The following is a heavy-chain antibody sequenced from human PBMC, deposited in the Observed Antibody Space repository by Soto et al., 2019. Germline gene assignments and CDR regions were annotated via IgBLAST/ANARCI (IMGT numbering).Heavy chain of an antibody. CDR1: GFTFSDYY. J-gene: IGHJ4*02. V-gene: IGHV3-11*06. D-gene: IGHD5-12*01. CDR3: ASTLVAPGY. CDR2: ISSSSSYT. Sequence: QVQLVESGGGLVKPGGSLRLSCAASGFTFSDYYMSWIRQAPGKGLEWVSSISSSSSYTNYAASVKGRFTISRDNAKNSLYLQMNSRRADDTAVYYCASTLVAPGYWGQGSPVTVS.